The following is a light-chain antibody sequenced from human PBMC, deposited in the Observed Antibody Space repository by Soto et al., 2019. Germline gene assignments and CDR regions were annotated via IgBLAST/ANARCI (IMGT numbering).Light chain of an antibody. CDR2: LGS. V-gene: IGKV2-28*01. CDR1: QSLLHTNGYNY. CDR3: MQSLQTPVT. J-gene: IGKJ1*01. Sequence: DIVMTQSPLSLIVTSGEPASISCRSSQSLLHTNGYNYLDWYLQKPGQSQQLLIYLGSNRASGVPDSFSGSGSGTDFTLKISRVEAEDVGVYFCMQSLQTPVTFGQGTKVEIK.